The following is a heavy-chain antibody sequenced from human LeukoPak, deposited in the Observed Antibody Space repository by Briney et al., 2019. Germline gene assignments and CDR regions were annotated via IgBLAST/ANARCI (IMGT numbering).Heavy chain of an antibody. CDR2: VSSRGDAT. D-gene: IGHD3-10*01. V-gene: IGHV3-23*01. J-gene: IGHJ4*02. Sequence: GGSLRLSCTASGFTFSNYGMAWVRQAPGKGLEWLSVVSSRGDATYYADNAKGRFTISRDNSKNTVSLQMNNLRVDDTATYYCAKDRRLWFGQLFIDSWGQGALVAVSS. CDR3: AKDRRLWFGQLFIDS. CDR1: GFTFSNYG.